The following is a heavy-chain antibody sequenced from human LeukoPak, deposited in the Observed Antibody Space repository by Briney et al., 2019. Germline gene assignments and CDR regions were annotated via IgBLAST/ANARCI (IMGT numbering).Heavy chain of an antibody. CDR1: GFTFDDYA. D-gene: IGHD4-17*01. CDR2: ISWNSGSI. J-gene: IGHJ6*02. CDR3: AKGKMDYGDSPGYYYYGMDV. V-gene: IGHV3-9*01. Sequence: GGSLRLSCAASGFTFDDYAMHWVRQAPGKGLEWVSGISWNSGSIGYADSVKGRFTISRDNAKNSLYLQMNSLRAEDTALYYCAKGKMDYGDSPGYYYYGMDVWGQGTTVTVSS.